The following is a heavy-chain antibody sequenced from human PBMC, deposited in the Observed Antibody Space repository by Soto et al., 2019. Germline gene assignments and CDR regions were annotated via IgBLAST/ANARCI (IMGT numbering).Heavy chain of an antibody. CDR3: ARGKVEVAGNLDY. Sequence: SETLCITCAFYVGSFSGYYWSWIGQPPGKGLDWIGEINHSGSTNYNPSLKSRVTISVDTSKNQFSLKLSSVTAADTAVYYCARGKVEVAGNLDYWGQGTMVTVSS. D-gene: IGHD6-19*01. CDR1: VGSFSGYY. V-gene: IGHV4-34*01. CDR2: INHSGST. J-gene: IGHJ4*02.